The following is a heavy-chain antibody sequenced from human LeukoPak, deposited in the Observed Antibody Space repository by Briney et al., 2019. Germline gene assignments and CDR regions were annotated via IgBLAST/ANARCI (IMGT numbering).Heavy chain of an antibody. CDR1: GFTFSSYG. J-gene: IGHJ6*03. V-gene: IGHV3-30*02. Sequence: GSLRLSCAASGFTFSSYGMHWVRQAPGKGLEWVAFIRYDGSNKYYADSVKGRFTISRDNSKNTLYLQMNSLRAEDTAVYYCAKVAGYYYDSSGSYYYYYYMDVWGKGTTVTVSS. D-gene: IGHD3-22*01. CDR2: IRYDGSNK. CDR3: AKVAGYYYDSSGSYYYYYYMDV.